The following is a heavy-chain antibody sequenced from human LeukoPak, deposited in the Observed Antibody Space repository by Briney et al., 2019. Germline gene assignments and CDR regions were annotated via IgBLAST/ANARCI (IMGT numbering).Heavy chain of an antibody. D-gene: IGHD3-10*01. Sequence: ASVKVSCKVSGYTLTELSMHWVRQAPGKGLEWMGGFDPEDGETIYAQKFRGRVNMTEDTSTDTAYMELISLRSEDTAVYYCATGPRGMFRHFDLWGQGTMVTVSS. CDR1: GYTLTELS. CDR3: ATGPRGMFRHFDL. J-gene: IGHJ3*01. V-gene: IGHV1-24*01. CDR2: FDPEDGET.